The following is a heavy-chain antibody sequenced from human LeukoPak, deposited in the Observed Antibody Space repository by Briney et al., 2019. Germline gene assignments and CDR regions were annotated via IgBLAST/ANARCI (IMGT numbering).Heavy chain of an antibody. CDR1: GYAFTGYY. J-gene: IGHJ5*02. V-gene: IGHV1-2*02. Sequence: ASVKVSCKASGYAFTGYYIHWVRQAPGQGLEWVGWINPYSGGTNYAQKFQGRVTMTSDTSISTAYMELSRLRSDDTAVYYCARDDYYGSGSYYPWGQGTLVTVSS. CDR3: ARDDYYGSGSYYP. CDR2: INPYSGGT. D-gene: IGHD3-10*01.